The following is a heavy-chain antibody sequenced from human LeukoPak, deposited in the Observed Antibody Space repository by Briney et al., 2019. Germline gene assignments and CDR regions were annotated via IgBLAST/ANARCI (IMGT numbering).Heavy chain of an antibody. CDR1: GFTFSSYW. Sequence: PGGSLRLSCAASGFTFSSYWVHWVRHAPGKGLVWVSRINSDGSSTSYADSVKGRFTISRDNAKNTLYLQMNSLRAEDTAVYYCARGTDYYYYYYMDVWGKGTTVTVSS. J-gene: IGHJ6*03. V-gene: IGHV3-74*01. CDR2: INSDGSST. CDR3: ARGTDYYYYYYMDV.